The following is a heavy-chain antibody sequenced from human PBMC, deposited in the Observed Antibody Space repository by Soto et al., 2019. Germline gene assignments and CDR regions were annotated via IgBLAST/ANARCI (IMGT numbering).Heavy chain of an antibody. J-gene: IGHJ4*02. V-gene: IGHV3-21*01. D-gene: IGHD5-12*01. CDR2: IGSGDNYR. CDR1: GFTFSDYN. CDR3: ARDASGYDFDY. Sequence: EVQLVESGGGLVKPGGSLRLSCGASGFTFSDYNMIWVRQAPGKGLEWVSYIGSGDNYRYYADSVKGRFTISRDNAKKSMHLQMNSLSAEATAVYYCARDASGYDFDYWGQGTLVNVSS.